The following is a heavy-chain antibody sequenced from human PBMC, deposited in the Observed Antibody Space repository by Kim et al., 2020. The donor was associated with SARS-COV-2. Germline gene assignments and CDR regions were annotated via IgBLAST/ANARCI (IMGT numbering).Heavy chain of an antibody. CDR2: MNPNSGNT. Sequence: ASVKVSCKASGYTFTSYDINWVRQATGQGLEWMGWMNPNSGNTGYAQKFQGRVTMTRNTSISTAYMELSSLRSEDTAVYYCARGPIPLVDYGDSKRGLWWFDPWGQGTLVTVSS. CDR1: GYTFTSYD. D-gene: IGHD4-17*01. V-gene: IGHV1-8*01. J-gene: IGHJ5*02. CDR3: ARGPIPLVDYGDSKRGLWWFDP.